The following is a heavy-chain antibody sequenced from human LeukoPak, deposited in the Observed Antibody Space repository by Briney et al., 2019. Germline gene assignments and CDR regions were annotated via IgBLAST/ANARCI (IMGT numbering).Heavy chain of an antibody. V-gene: IGHV3-48*03. CDR2: ISSSGSTI. CDR3: AKLGITMIGGV. J-gene: IGHJ6*04. Sequence: TGGSLRLSCAASGFTFSSYEMNWVRQAPGKGLEWVSYISSSGSTIYYADSVKGRFTISRDNAKNSLYLQMNSLRAEDTAVYYCAKLGITMIGGVWGKGTTATISS. D-gene: IGHD3-10*02. CDR1: GFTFSSYE.